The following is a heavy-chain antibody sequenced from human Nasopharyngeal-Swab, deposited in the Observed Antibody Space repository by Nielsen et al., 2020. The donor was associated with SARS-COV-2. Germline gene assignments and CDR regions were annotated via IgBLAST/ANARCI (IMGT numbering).Heavy chain of an antibody. J-gene: IGHJ4*02. V-gene: IGHV3-73*01. CDR1: GSTFSDSA. Sequence: GGSLRLSCTASGSTFSDSAIHWVRQASGKALEWVGRIISKGHNYATAYAASVKGTFTIFRDDPTNTAYLQMNSLKTEDTAVYYCNRCGGGCYSGRDYWGQGTLVTVSS. CDR2: IISKGHNYAT. CDR3: NRCGGGCYSGRDY. D-gene: IGHD2-15*01.